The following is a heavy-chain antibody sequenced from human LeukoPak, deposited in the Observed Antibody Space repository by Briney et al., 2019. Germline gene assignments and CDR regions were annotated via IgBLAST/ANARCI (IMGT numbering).Heavy chain of an antibody. Sequence: PSETLSLTCTVSGGSISSYYWSWIRQPPGKGLEWIGYIYYSGSTNYNPSLKSRVTISVDTSKNQFSLKLSSVTAADTAVYYCARDDSEGYGSVIWGQGTMVTVSS. CDR3: ARDDSEGYGSVI. CDR2: IYYSGST. CDR1: GGSISSYY. D-gene: IGHD3-10*01. J-gene: IGHJ3*02. V-gene: IGHV4-59*01.